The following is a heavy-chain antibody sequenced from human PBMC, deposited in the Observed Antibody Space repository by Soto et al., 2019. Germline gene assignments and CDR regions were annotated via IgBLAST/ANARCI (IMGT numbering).Heavy chain of an antibody. CDR3: ARKNYGDPFDY. D-gene: IGHD4-17*01. Sequence: GASVKGSCKASGYTFTSYYMHWVRQAPGQGLEWMGIINPSGGSTSYAQKFQGRVTMTRDTSTSTAYMELRSLRSDDTAVYYCARKNYGDPFDYWGQGTLVTVSS. CDR2: INPSGGST. CDR1: GYTFTSYY. V-gene: IGHV1-46*01. J-gene: IGHJ4*02.